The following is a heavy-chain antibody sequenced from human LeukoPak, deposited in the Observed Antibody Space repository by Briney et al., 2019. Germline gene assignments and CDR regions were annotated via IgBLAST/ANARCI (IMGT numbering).Heavy chain of an antibody. CDR1: GFTFSSYS. D-gene: IGHD4-23*01. CDR3: AREDYGGNSGVDY. CDR2: ISSSSTYI. Sequence: GGSLRLSCAASGFTFSSYSMNWVRQAPGKGLEWVSSISSSSTYIYYADSVKGRFTISRDNAKNSLYLQMNSPRAEDTAVYHCAREDYGGNSGVDYWGQGTLVTVSS. V-gene: IGHV3-21*01. J-gene: IGHJ4*02.